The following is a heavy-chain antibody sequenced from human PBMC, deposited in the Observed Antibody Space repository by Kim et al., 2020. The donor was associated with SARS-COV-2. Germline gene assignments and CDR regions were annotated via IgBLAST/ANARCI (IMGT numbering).Heavy chain of an antibody. CDR2: INANGVVV. J-gene: IGHJ4*02. D-gene: IGHD1-26*01. V-gene: IGHV3-74*01. Sequence: GGSLRLSCAASGFIFSDSWMHWVRQAPGKGLVWVSRINANGVVVNYADSVQGRFSISRDNAKNMLYLQMNSLTVDDSAIYYCGRLSLGGVGLGNWGQGTL. CDR3: GRLSLGGVGLGN. CDR1: GFIFSDSW.